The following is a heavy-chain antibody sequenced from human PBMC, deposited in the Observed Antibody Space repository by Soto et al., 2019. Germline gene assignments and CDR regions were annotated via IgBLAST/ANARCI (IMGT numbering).Heavy chain of an antibody. CDR2: ISAYNGNT. V-gene: IGHV1-18*04. J-gene: IGHJ6*02. Sequence: ASVKVSCKASGYTFTSYGISWVRQAPGQGLEWMGWISAYNGNTNYAQKLQGRVTMTTDTSTSTAYMELRSLRSDDTAVYYCARDPETYYYGSGSYYYYYYGMDVWGQGTTVTV. D-gene: IGHD3-10*01. CDR1: GYTFTSYG. CDR3: ARDPETYYYGSGSYYYYYYGMDV.